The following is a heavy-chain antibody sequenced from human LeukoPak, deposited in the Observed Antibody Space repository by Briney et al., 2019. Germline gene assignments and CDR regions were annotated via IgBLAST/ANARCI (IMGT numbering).Heavy chain of an antibody. V-gene: IGHV4-38-2*02. J-gene: IGHJ4*02. CDR1: GYSISNGYY. CDR2: IYHSGST. D-gene: IGHD5-12*01. Sequence: PSETLSLTCTVSGYSISNGYYWGWIRQPPGKGLEWIGSIYHSGSTYYNPSLKSRVTISVDTSKNQFPLKLSSVTAADTAVYYCARHMGATHFGDRFDYWGQGTLVTVSS. CDR3: ARHMGATHFGDRFDY.